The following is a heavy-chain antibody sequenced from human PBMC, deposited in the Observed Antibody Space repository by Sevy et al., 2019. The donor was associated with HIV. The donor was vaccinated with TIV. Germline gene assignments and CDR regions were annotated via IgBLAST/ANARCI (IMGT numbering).Heavy chain of an antibody. D-gene: IGHD2-15*01. V-gene: IGHV1-18*01. Sequence: ASVKVSCEASGYTFTNYRIYWVRQAPGQGLEWMGWISPFNGDTNYVQKLQGRVTMITDTSTGIAYMELGSLRTDDTAVYYCARAYCSGGSCYSLAYWGQGTLVTVSS. CDR3: ARAYCSGGSCYSLAY. CDR2: ISPFNGDT. CDR1: GYTFTNYR. J-gene: IGHJ4*02.